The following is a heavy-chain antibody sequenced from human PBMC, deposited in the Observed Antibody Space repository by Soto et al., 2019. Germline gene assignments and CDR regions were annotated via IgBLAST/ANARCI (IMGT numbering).Heavy chain of an antibody. CDR2: VYYTGST. D-gene: IGHD3-22*01. V-gene: IGHV4-59*01. J-gene: IGHJ5*02. CDR1: GGSISSYY. CDR3: ARYSPPKKSYDSNPGWFDP. Sequence: SETLSLTCSVSGGSISSYYWTWIRQPPGKGLEWIGYVYYTGSTSYNPSLKSRVTISLDTSMNQLPLTLNSVTAADTAMYFCARYSPPKKSYDSNPGWFDPWGQGTLVTVAS.